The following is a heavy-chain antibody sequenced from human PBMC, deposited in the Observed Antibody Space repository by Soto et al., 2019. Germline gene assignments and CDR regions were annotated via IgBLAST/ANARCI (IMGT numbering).Heavy chain of an antibody. CDR3: AKAPLRPYYFDY. D-gene: IGHD4-17*01. J-gene: IGHJ4*02. CDR2: VSAGGDNT. Sequence: GGSLRLSCTASGFTFANYAMHWVRQAPGKGLEWVSRVSAGGDNTDYADAVKGRFTISRDNSKNTLFLQMTSLRAEDTALYYCAKAPLRPYYFDYWGPGTMVTVSS. V-gene: IGHV3-23*01. CDR1: GFTFANYA.